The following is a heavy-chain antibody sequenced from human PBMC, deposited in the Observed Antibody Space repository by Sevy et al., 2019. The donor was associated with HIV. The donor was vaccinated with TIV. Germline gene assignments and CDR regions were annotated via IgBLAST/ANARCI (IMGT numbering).Heavy chain of an antibody. D-gene: IGHD3-10*01. V-gene: IGHV1-2*02. CDR3: VRGYFGSGSYRLLY. CDR1: GYSFTGFY. J-gene: IGHJ4*02. CDR2: INPNNGDA. Sequence: ASVKVSCKASGYSFTGFYIHWMRQAPGQGLEWMGWINPNNGDAKYAQKYQGRVTMTRDTSATTTYMELTNLRSDDTAMYYCVRGYFGSGSYRLLYWGQGAPVTVSS.